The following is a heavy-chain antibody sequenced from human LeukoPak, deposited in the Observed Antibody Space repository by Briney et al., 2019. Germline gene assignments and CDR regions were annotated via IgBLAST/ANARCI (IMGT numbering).Heavy chain of an antibody. CDR3: ARVDSSSWYPGFDY. D-gene: IGHD6-13*01. Sequence: PGRSLRLSCAASGFTFSSYAMHWVRQAPGKGLEWVAVISYDGSNKYYADSVEGRFTISRDNSKNTLYLQMNSLRAEDTAVYYCARVDSSSWYPGFDYWGQGTLVTVSS. J-gene: IGHJ4*02. CDR1: GFTFSSYA. V-gene: IGHV3-30*04. CDR2: ISYDGSNK.